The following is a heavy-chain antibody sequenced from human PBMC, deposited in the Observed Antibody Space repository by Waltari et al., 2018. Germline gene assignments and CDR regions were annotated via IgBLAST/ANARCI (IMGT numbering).Heavy chain of an antibody. CDR1: GFTFSSYA. CDR3: ARDLGPWTEYFQH. D-gene: IGHD3-3*01. J-gene: IGHJ1*01. Sequence: EVQLLESGGGLVQPGGSLRLSCAASGFTFSSYAMSWVRQAPGKGLEWVSAISGSGGSTYYADSVKGRFTISRDNAKNSLYLQMNSLRAEDTAVYYCARDLGPWTEYFQHWGQGTLVTVSS. V-gene: IGHV3-23*01. CDR2: ISGSGGST.